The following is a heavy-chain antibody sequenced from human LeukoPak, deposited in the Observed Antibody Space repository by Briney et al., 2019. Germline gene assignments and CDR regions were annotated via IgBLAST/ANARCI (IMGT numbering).Heavy chain of an antibody. V-gene: IGHV4-61*01. D-gene: IGHD3-22*01. J-gene: IGHJ6*02. Sequence: PSETLSLTCTVSGGSISSSSYYWGWIRQPPGKGLEWIGYIYYSGSTNYNPSLKSRVTISVDTSKNQFSLKLSSVTAADTAVYYCARDQLGYYYDSSGYYRQEFYYGMDVWGQGTTVTVSS. CDR1: GGSISSSSYY. CDR3: ARDQLGYYYDSSGYYRQEFYYGMDV. CDR2: IYYSGST.